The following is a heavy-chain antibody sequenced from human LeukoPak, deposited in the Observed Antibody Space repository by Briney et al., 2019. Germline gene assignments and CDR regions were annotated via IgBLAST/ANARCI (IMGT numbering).Heavy chain of an antibody. J-gene: IGHJ3*02. CDR3: ARHPGMGGNHAFDI. D-gene: IGHD1-1*01. CDR1: GYSFTSYW. Sequence: GASLQISCQGSGYSFTSYWIGWVRRMPGKGLEWMGIIYPGDSDTRYSPSFQGQVTISADKSISTAYLQWSSLKASDTAMYYCARHPGMGGNHAFDIWGQGTMVTVSS. V-gene: IGHV5-51*01. CDR2: IYPGDSDT.